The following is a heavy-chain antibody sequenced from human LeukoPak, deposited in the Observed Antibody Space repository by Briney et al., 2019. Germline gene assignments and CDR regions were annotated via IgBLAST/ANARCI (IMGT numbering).Heavy chain of an antibody. CDR1: GFTFSSYA. V-gene: IGHV3-48*04. D-gene: IGHD3-10*01. Sequence: GGSLRLSCAASGFTFSSYAMSWVRQAPGKGLEWVSYISSSGSTIYYADSVKGRFTISRDNAKNSLYLQMNSLRAEDTAVYYCARAGAPDSYYYGMDVWGQGTMVTVSS. CDR3: ARAGAPDSYYYGMDV. J-gene: IGHJ6*02. CDR2: ISSSGSTI.